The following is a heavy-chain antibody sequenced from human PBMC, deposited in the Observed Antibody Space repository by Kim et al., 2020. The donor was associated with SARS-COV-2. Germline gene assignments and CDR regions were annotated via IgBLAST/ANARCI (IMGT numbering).Heavy chain of an antibody. Sequence: YADSVKGRFAVSIDNAKNSLYLQLHSLRAEDTAVYYCAKSLTSGWFYFEHWGQGTLVTVAS. CDR3: AKSLTSGWFYFEH. V-gene: IGHV3-23*01. J-gene: IGHJ4*02. D-gene: IGHD6-19*01.